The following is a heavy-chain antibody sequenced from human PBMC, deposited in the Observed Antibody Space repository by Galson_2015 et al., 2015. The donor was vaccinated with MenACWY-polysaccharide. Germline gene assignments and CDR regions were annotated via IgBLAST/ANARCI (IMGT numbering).Heavy chain of an antibody. CDR2: ISKSADSI. Sequence: SLRLSCAASGFTFSSYAMHWVRQAPGKGLEWLSYISKSADSIYYADSVRGRFTISRDNARNSLYLQLNSLEAEDTAIYYCARGHYGMDVWGQGTTVTVSS. CDR3: ARGHYGMDV. V-gene: IGHV3-48*03. J-gene: IGHJ6*02. CDR1: GFTFSSYA.